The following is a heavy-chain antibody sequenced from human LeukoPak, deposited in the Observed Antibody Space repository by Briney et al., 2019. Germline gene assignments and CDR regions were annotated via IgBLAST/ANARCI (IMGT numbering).Heavy chain of an antibody. CDR2: FDPEDGET. CDR3: ATGLSHSSSYYYYYMDV. J-gene: IGHJ6*03. CDR1: GYTLTELS. Sequence: ASVKVSCKVSGYTLTELSMHWVRQAPGKGLEWMGGFDPEDGETIYAQKFQGRVTMTEDTSTDTAYMELSSLRSEDTAVYYCATGLSHSSSYYYYYMDVWGKGTTVTVSS. D-gene: IGHD6-6*01. V-gene: IGHV1-24*01.